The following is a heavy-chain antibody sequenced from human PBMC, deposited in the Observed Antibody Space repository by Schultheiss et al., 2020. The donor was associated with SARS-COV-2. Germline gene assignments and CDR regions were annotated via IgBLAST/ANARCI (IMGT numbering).Heavy chain of an antibody. J-gene: IGHJ4*02. V-gene: IGHV3-23*01. CDR3: AKDRSGYSSGWGFDY. CDR1: GFTFSSYW. D-gene: IGHD6-19*01. CDR2: ISGSGGST. Sequence: GESLKISCAASGFTFSSYWMSWVRQAPGKGLEWVSAISGSGGSTYYADSVKGRFTISRDNSKNTLYLQMNSLRAEDTAVYYCAKDRSGYSSGWGFDYWGQGTLVTVSS.